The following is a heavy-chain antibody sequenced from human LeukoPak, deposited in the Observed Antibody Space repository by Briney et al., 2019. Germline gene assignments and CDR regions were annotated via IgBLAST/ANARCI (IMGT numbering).Heavy chain of an antibody. J-gene: IGHJ1*01. D-gene: IGHD2-21*02. CDR2: IRSKAYGGTT. CDR3: TRAVVVTGAIQH. CDR1: GFTFSSYA. V-gene: IGHV3-49*04. Sequence: PGRSLRLSCAASGFTFSSYAMHWVRQAPGKGLEWVGFIRSKAYGGTTEYAASVKGRFTISRDDSKSIAYLQMNSLKTEDTAVYYCTRAVVVTGAIQHWGQGTLVTVSS.